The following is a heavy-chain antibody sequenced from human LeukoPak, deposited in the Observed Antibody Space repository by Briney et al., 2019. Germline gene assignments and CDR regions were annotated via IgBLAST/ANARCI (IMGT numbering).Heavy chain of an antibody. CDR3: ARLRTSGYSYGYRFLDY. V-gene: IGHV5-51*01. CDR2: IYPGDSDT. CDR1: GYSFTSYW. Sequence: RGESLKISCKGSGYSFTSYWIGWVRQMPGKGLEWMGIIYPGDSDTRYSPSFQGQVTISADKSISTAYLQWSSLKASDTAMYYCARLRTSGYSYGYRFLDYWGQGTLVTVSS. D-gene: IGHD5-18*01. J-gene: IGHJ4*02.